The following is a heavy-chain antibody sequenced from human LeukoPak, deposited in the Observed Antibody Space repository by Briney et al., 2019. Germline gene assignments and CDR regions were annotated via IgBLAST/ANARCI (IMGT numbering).Heavy chain of an antibody. Sequence: DPGGSLRLSCAASGFTFSSYAMSWVRQAPGKGLEWVSAISGSGGSTNYADSVKGRFTISRDSSKNTLYLQMNSLRTEDTAVYFCARAPISGWYGNRVHFDSWGQGTLVTVSS. CDR2: ISGSGGST. V-gene: IGHV3-23*01. D-gene: IGHD6-19*01. CDR3: ARAPISGWYGNRVHFDS. J-gene: IGHJ4*02. CDR1: GFTFSSYA.